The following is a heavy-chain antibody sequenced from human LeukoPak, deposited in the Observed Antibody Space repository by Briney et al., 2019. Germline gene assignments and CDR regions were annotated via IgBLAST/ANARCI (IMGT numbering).Heavy chain of an antibody. D-gene: IGHD6-19*01. CDR1: GFTFSRYS. Sequence: GGSLRLSCAASGFTFSRYSMNWVRQAPGKGLEWVSYISSSSSTIYYADSVKGRFTISRDNAKNSLYLQMNSLRAEDTAVYYCARRAWTYSSGWYEGGYFDYWGQGTLVTVSS. J-gene: IGHJ4*02. V-gene: IGHV3-48*04. CDR2: ISSSSSTI. CDR3: ARRAWTYSSGWYEGGYFDY.